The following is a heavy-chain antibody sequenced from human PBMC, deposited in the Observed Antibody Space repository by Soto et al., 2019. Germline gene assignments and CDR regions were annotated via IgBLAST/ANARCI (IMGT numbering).Heavy chain of an antibody. CDR3: ARGGLPLWNWFDP. J-gene: IGHJ5*02. CDR2: IYYSGST. Sequence: PSETLSLTCTVSGGSISSGDYYWSWIRQPPGKGLEWIGYIYYSGSTYYNPSLKSRVTISVDTSKNQFSLKLSSVTAADTAVYYCARGGLPLWNWFDPWGQGTLVTV. D-gene: IGHD2-21*01. CDR1: GGSISSGDYY. V-gene: IGHV4-30-4*01.